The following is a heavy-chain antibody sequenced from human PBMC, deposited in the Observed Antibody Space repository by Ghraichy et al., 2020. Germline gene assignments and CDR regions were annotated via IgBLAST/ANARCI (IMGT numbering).Heavy chain of an antibody. CDR3: ARGRYSYGLSYYYGMDV. D-gene: IGHD5-18*01. V-gene: IGHV4-34*01. Sequence: ESLNISCAVYGGSFSGYYWSWIRQPPGKGLEWIGEINHSGSTNYNPSLKSRVTISVDTSKNQFSLKLSSVTAADTAVYYCARGRYSYGLSYYYGMDVWGQGTTVTVSS. CDR1: GGSFSGYY. J-gene: IGHJ6*02. CDR2: INHSGST.